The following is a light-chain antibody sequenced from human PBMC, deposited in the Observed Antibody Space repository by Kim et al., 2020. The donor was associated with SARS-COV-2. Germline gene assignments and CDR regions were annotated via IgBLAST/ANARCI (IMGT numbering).Light chain of an antibody. CDR3: QQYGDPIT. Sequence: WHPGERAALSCRASQRVDSNYLAWYQQKPGQVPRLLIYEASTRTTGVPDRFSGSGSGRDFTLTINRLEPEDFAVYYCQQYGDPITFGQGTRLEIK. J-gene: IGKJ5*01. V-gene: IGKV3-20*01. CDR1: QRVDSNY. CDR2: EAS.